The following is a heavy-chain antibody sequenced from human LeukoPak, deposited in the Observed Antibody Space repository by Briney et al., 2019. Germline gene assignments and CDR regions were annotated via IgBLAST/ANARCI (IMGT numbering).Heavy chain of an antibody. Sequence: PGGSLRLSCAASGFTFSNYAMHWVRQAPGKGLEWVAFIRYDGSNKYYADSVKGRFTISRDNSKNTLYLQMNSLRAEDAALYYCAKDTRGDYGWDFDYWGQGTLVTVSS. CDR2: IRYDGSNK. CDR3: AKDTRGDYGWDFDY. J-gene: IGHJ4*02. CDR1: GFTFSNYA. V-gene: IGHV3-30*02. D-gene: IGHD3-10*01.